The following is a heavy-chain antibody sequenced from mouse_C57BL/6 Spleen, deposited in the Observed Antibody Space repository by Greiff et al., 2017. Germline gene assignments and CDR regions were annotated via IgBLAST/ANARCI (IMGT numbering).Heavy chain of an antibody. D-gene: IGHD4-1*01. V-gene: IGHV14-4*01. CDR1: GFNIKDDY. CDR2: IDPENGDT. J-gene: IGHJ1*03. CDR3: TTLDWERYFDV. Sequence: DVQLQESGAELVRPGASVKLSCTASGFNIKDDYMHWVKQRPEQGLEWIGWIDPENGDTEYASKFQGKATITADTSSNTAYLQLSSLTSEDTAVYYCTTLDWERYFDVWGTGTTVTVSS.